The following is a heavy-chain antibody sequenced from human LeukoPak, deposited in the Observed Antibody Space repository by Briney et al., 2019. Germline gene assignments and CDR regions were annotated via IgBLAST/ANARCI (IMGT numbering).Heavy chain of an antibody. Sequence: SETLSLTCTVSGGSISSGSYYWSWIRQPAGKGLEWIGRIYTSGSTNYNPSLKSRVTISVDTSKNQFSLKLSSVTAADTAVYYCARDSYGPVDYWGQGTLVTVSS. V-gene: IGHV4-61*02. CDR3: ARDSYGPVDY. CDR1: GGSISSGSYY. D-gene: IGHD4-17*01. CDR2: IYTSGST. J-gene: IGHJ4*02.